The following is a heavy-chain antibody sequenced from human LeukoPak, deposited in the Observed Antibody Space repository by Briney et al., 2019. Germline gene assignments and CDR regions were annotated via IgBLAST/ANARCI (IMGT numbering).Heavy chain of an antibody. D-gene: IGHD2-21*02. V-gene: IGHV4-59*08. CDR2: IYFSGRT. J-gene: IGHJ4*02. CDR1: GGSISSYY. Sequence: SETLSLTCSVSGGSISSYYWSWIRQPPGKGLEWIGYIYFSGRTNYSPSLQSRVTISVDTSKNQFSLRLNSMTTAYTAVYFCARHEGDGDHFDYWGQGTLVTVSS. CDR3: ARHEGDGDHFDY.